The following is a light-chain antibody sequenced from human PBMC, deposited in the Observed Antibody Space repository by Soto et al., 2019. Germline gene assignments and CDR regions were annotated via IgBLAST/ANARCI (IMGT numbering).Light chain of an antibody. Sequence: DIQMTQSPSTLSASVGDRVTITCRASQSISSWLAWYQQKPGKAPKLLIYDASSLESGVPSRFSGSGSGTEFTLTISSLQPDDFATYFCQQSDRAPYTLGQGTKVDIK. V-gene: IGKV1-5*01. J-gene: IGKJ2*01. CDR2: DAS. CDR3: QQSDRAPYT. CDR1: QSISSW.